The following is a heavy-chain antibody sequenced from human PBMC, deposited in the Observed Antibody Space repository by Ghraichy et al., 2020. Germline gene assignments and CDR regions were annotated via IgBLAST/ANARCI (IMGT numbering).Heavy chain of an antibody. D-gene: IGHD2-15*01. V-gene: IGHV3-33*08. CDR2: IWYDGSNK. CDR1: GFTFSSYG. CDR3: ARDLVSCSGGSCYVLGYFDY. J-gene: IGHJ4*02. Sequence: GGSLRLSCAASGFTFSSYGMHWVRQAPGKGLEWVAVIWYDGSNKYYADSVKGRFTISRDNSKNTLYLQMNSLRAEDTAVYYCARDLVSCSGGSCYVLGYFDYWGQGTLVTVSS.